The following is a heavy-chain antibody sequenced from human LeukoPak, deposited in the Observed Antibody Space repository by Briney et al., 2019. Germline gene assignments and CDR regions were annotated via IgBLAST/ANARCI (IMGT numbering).Heavy chain of an antibody. CDR3: TSGSYFGPYYYYYMDV. CDR1: GFTFSSYA. CDR2: IRSKAYGGTT. J-gene: IGHJ6*03. Sequence: GGSLRLSCAASGFTFSSYAMSWFRQAPGKGLEWVGFIRSKAYGGTTEYAASVKGRFTISRDDSKSIAYLQMNSLKTEDTAVYYCTSGSYFGPYYYYYMDVWGKGTTVTVSS. D-gene: IGHD1-26*01. V-gene: IGHV3-49*03.